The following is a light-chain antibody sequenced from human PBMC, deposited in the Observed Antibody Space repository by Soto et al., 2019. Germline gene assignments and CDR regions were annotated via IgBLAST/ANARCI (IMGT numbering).Light chain of an antibody. CDR1: QSISSN. J-gene: IGKJ1*01. V-gene: IGKV3-15*01. Sequence: EIVMTQSPATLSVSPGEGATLSCRASQSISSNLAWYQQKPGQAPRLLIYGASTRVTGIPARFSGSGSETEFTLTISSLQSEDLALYYCQHYNNWPPGRTFGQGTKVEIK. CDR3: QHYNNWPPGRT. CDR2: GAS.